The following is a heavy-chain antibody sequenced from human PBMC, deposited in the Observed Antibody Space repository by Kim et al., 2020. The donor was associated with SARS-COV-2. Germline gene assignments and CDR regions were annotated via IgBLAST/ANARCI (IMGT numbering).Heavy chain of an antibody. V-gene: IGHV1-3*01. D-gene: IGHD3-16*01. CDR2: IDCGNGDT. Sequence: ASVKVSCKTSGHTFTEDSIHWVRQAPGQRLEWMGGIDCGNGDTIYSQKFQGRVTFTTDTSASTGYMELSSLTSEDPAGYYCLGGYFFDYCGKGSLVTVS. CDR3: LGGYFFDY. CDR1: GHTFTEDS. J-gene: IGHJ4*02.